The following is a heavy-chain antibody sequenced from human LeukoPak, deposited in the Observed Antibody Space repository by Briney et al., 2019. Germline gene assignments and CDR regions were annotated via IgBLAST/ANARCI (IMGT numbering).Heavy chain of an antibody. D-gene: IGHD5/OR15-5a*01. CDR2: IWYDGSNT. CDR3: ARDRSTTPFDY. J-gene: IGHJ4*02. V-gene: IGHV3-33*01. CDR1: GFTFSSYG. Sequence: GGSLRLSCAASGFTFSSYGMHWVRQAPGKGLEWVAMIWYDGSNTYYADSVKGRFTISRDNSKNTLFLQMDSLRAEDTAVYYCARDRSTTPFDYWGQGTLVTVSS.